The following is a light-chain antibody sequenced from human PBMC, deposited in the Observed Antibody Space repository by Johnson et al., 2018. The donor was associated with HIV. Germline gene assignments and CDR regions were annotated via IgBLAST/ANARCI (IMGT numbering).Light chain of an antibody. CDR2: DNN. V-gene: IGLV1-51*01. CDR1: SFNIGNNY. Sequence: QSVLTQPPSVSAAPGQKVTISCSGSSFNIGNNYVSWYQQLPGTAPKLLIYDNNKRPSGIPDRFSGSKSGTSATLGITGLQTGDEADYYCGTWDSSLSVYVFGTGTKVTVV. J-gene: IGLJ1*01. CDR3: GTWDSSLSVYV.